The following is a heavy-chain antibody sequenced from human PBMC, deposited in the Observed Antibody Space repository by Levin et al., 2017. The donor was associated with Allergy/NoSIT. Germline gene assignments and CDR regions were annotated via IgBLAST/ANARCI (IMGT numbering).Heavy chain of an antibody. D-gene: IGHD6-19*01. V-gene: IGHV6-1*01. CDR1: GDSVSSNSAA. CDR2: TYYRSKWYN. Sequence: SQTLSLTCAISGDSVSSNSAAWNWIRQSPSRGLEWLGRTYYRSKWYNDYAVSVKSRITINPDTSKNQFSLQLNSVTPEDTAVYYCARGGAVAGPLIYYYGMDVWGQGTTVTVSS. J-gene: IGHJ6*02. CDR3: ARGGAVAGPLIYYYGMDV.